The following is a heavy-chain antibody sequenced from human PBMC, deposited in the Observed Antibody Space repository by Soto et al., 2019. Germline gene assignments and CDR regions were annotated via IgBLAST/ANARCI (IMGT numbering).Heavy chain of an antibody. CDR3: ARGGGSGYDYNS. CDR1: GFTVSSNY. J-gene: IGHJ4*02. D-gene: IGHD5-12*01. CDR2: IYSGGST. Sequence: EVQLVETGGGLIQPGGSLRLSCAASGFTVSSNYLSWVRQAPGKGLEWVSVIYSGGSTYCADSVKGRFTISRDNSKNTLFLKMNSLRTSDTAGYYCARGGGSGYDYNSWGQGTLVTVSS. V-gene: IGHV3-53*02.